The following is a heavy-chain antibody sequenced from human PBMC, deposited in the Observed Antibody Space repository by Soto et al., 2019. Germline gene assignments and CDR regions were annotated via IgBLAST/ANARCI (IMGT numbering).Heavy chain of an antibody. CDR3: ARDQRVLRFLEWLPNYYYYGMDV. CDR2: IIPIFGTA. J-gene: IGHJ6*02. V-gene: IGHV1-69*13. Sequence: SVKVSCKASGGTFSSYAISWVRQAPGQGLEWMGGIIPIFGTANYAQKFQGRVTITADGSTSTAYVELSSLRSEDTAVYYCARDQRVLRFLEWLPNYYYYGMDVWGQGTTVTVSS. D-gene: IGHD3-3*01. CDR1: GGTFSSYA.